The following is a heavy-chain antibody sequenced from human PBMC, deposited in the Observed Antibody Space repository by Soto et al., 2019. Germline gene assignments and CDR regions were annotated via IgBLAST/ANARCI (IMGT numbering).Heavy chain of an antibody. CDR1: GGSISSYY. D-gene: IGHD3-22*01. J-gene: IGHJ6*02. V-gene: IGHV4-59*01. Sequence: SETLSLTCTVSGGSISSYYWSWIRQPPGKGLEWIGYIYYSGSTNYNPSLKSRVTISVDKSKNQFSLKLSSVTAADAAVYYCARVRHYYDSSGYYYRSYYYYGMDVWGQGNTVT. CDR3: ARVRHYYDSSGYYYRSYYYYGMDV. CDR2: IYYSGST.